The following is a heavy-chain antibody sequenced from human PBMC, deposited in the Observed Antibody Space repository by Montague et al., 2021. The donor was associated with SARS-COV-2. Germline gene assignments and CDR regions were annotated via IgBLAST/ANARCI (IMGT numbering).Heavy chain of an antibody. CDR1: GGSFSGYY. D-gene: IGHD5-18*01. CDR3: ARGGEYSYGAPDY. J-gene: IGHJ4*02. CDR2: INHSGST. Sequence: SETLSLTCAVYGGSFSGYYWGWIRQPPGKGLEWIGEINHSGSTNYNPSLKSRVTISVDTSKKQFSLRLNSVTAADTAVYYCARGGEYSYGAPDYWGQGTLVTVSS. V-gene: IGHV4-34*01.